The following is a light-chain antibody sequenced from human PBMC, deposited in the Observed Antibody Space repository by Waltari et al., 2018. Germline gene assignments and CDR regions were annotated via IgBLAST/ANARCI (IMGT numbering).Light chain of an antibody. V-gene: IGKV3-15*01. Sequence: EIVMTQSPATLSLSPGERATLSCRASQSVTNNLAWYPQKPGQAPKLLIYRASTRATSIPARISGSGSGTEFTLTISSRQSEDFAFYYCQQYNNWPLTFGGGTKVEIK. CDR1: QSVTNN. CDR3: QQYNNWPLT. CDR2: RAS. J-gene: IGKJ4*01.